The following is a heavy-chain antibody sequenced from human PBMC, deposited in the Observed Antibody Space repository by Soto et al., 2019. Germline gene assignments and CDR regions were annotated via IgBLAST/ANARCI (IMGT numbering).Heavy chain of an antibody. J-gene: IGHJ4*02. D-gene: IGHD3-22*01. V-gene: IGHV3-33*01. CDR2: IWYDGSNK. Sequence: QVQLVESGGGVVQPGRSLRLSCAASGFTFSSYGMHWVRQAPGKGLEWVAVIWYDGSNKYYADSVKGRFTISRDNSKNTLYLQMNSLRAEDTAVYYCARDPQKYYYDSSGYYSPFDYWGQGTLVTVSS. CDR3: ARDPQKYYYDSSGYYSPFDY. CDR1: GFTFSSYG.